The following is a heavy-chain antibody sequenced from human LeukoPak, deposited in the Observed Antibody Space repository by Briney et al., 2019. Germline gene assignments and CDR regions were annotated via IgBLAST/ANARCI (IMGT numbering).Heavy chain of an antibody. CDR3: ADSSGSPRGFDY. Sequence: SETLSLTCAVYGGSFSGYYWSWIPQPPGKGLEWIGEINHSGGTNYNPSLKSRVTISVDTSKNQFSLKLSSVTAADTAVYYCADSSGSPRGFDYWGQGTLVTVSS. CDR1: GGSFSGYY. D-gene: IGHD3-22*01. V-gene: IGHV4-34*01. CDR2: INHSGGT. J-gene: IGHJ4*02.